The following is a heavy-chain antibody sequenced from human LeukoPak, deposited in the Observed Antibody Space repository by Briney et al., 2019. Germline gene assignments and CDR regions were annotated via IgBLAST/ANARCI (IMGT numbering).Heavy chain of an antibody. Sequence: GGSLRLSCTASGFTFGDYAMSWVRQAPGKGLEWVGFIRSKAYGGTTEYAASVKGRFTISRDDSKSFAYLQMNSLKTEDTAVYYCTRDPRGSYGPDAFDIWRQGTMVTVSS. D-gene: IGHD1-26*01. J-gene: IGHJ3*02. CDR1: GFTFGDYA. CDR3: TRDPRGSYGPDAFDI. V-gene: IGHV3-49*04. CDR2: IRSKAYGGTT.